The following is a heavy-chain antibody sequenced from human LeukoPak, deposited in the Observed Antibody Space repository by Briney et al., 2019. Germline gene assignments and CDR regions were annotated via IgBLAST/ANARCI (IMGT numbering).Heavy chain of an antibody. CDR1: GFTFSSYA. V-gene: IGHV3-23*01. J-gene: IGHJ6*03. CDR3: AKDSTYYYYYMDV. CDR2: ISGSGGST. Sequence: GGPLRLSCAASGFTFSSYAMSWVRQAPGKGLEWVSAISGSGGSTYYADSVKGRFTISRDNSKNTLYLQMNSLRAEDTAVYYCAKDSTYYYYYMDVWGKGTTVTVSS.